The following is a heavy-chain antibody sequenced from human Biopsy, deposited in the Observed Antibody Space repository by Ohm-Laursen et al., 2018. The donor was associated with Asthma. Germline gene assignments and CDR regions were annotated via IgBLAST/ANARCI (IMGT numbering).Heavy chain of an antibody. CDR3: ARSGCGSGGYCYIPFYF. Sequence: SLRLSCAASGFTFSSYGMHWVRQAPGKGLEWVALISNDGSSKYYADSVKGRFTISRDISKNTLYLQMNSLRAEDTAVYYCARSGCGSGGYCYIPFYFWGQGTLVTVSS. CDR1: GFTFSSYG. J-gene: IGHJ4*02. D-gene: IGHD2-21*02. CDR2: ISNDGSSK. V-gene: IGHV3-30*03.